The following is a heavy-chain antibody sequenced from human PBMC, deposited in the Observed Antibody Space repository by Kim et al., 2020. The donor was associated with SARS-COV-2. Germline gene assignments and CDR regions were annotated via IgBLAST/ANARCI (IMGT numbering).Heavy chain of an antibody. CDR2: STM. Sequence: STMYYEDPGKGRFPISRDNAKNSLYLQMNSLRAEDTAVYYCARSHSRDYWGQGTLVTVSS. D-gene: IGHD3-22*01. J-gene: IGHJ4*02. V-gene: IGHV3-11*01. CDR3: ARSHSRDY.